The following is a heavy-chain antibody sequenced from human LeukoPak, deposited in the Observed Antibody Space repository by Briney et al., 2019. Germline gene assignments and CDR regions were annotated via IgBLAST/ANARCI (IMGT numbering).Heavy chain of an antibody. CDR3: ARDGLAAATLHWCFDL. J-gene: IGHJ2*01. D-gene: IGHD2-15*01. CDR2: ISNNGRSK. CDR1: GFTFSSYV. V-gene: IGHV3-48*04. Sequence: GGSLRLSCAASGFTFSSYVMSWVRQAPGKGLEWISYISNNGRSKYYGDSVKGRFTISRDNAKNSLYLQMNSLRAEDTAVYCCARDGLAAATLHWCFDLWGRGTLVTVSS.